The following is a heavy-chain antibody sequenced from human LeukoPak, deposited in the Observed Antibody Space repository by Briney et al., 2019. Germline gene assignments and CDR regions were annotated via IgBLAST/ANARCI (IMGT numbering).Heavy chain of an antibody. J-gene: IGHJ4*02. CDR1: GYTFTSYY. CDR3: ARDGDGRTKFDY. D-gene: IGHD1-14*01. V-gene: IGHV1-2*02. Sequence: ASVKVSCKVSGYTFTSYYMHWVRQAPGQGREWVTWMHPNSGDTNYAQRFQGRVTMTWDTSISTAYMELSRLTSDDTAVYYCARDGDGRTKFDYWGQGTLITVSS. CDR2: MHPNSGDT.